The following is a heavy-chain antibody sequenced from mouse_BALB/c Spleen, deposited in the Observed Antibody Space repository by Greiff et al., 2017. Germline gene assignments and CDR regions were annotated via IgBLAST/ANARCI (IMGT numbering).Heavy chain of an antibody. CDR1: GYTFTEYI. Sequence: VQLVESGAELVKPGASVKLSCKASGYTFTEYIIHWVKQRSGQGLEWIGWFYPGSGSIKYNEKFKDKATLTADKSSSTVYMELSRLTSEDSAVYFCARHERGYYGSGAWFAYWGQGTLVTVSA. CDR3: ARHERGYYGSGAWFAY. D-gene: IGHD1-1*01. J-gene: IGHJ3*01. CDR2: FYPGSGSI. V-gene: IGHV1-62-2*01.